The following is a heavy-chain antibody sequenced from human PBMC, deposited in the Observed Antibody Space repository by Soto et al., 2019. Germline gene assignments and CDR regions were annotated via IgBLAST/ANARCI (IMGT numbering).Heavy chain of an antibody. V-gene: IGHV3-30*18. J-gene: IGHJ4*02. CDR3: AKAMDYGVEMSDY. Sequence: GGSLRLSCAASGFTFSSYGMHWVRQAPGKGLEWVAVISYDGSNKYYADSVKGRFTISRDNSKNTLYLQMNSLRADDTAVYYCAKAMDYGVEMSDYWGQGTLVTVSS. CDR1: GFTFSSYG. D-gene: IGHD4-17*01. CDR2: ISYDGSNK.